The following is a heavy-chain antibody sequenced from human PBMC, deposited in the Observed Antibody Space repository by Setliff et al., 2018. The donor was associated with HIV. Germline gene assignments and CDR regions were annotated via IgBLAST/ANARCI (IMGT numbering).Heavy chain of an antibody. CDR2: IDPEDGET. V-gene: IGHV1-69-2*01. CDR1: GYNFGSYF. CDR3: GTVRIAVPDDFDF. J-gene: IGHJ4*02. Sequence: WASVKVSCKASGYNFGSYFMHWVRQAPGKGLEWMGRIDPEDGETIYGAKFQGRVTMTADTSAATAYMVLSSLRSEDTALYYCGTVRIAVPDDFDFWGQGTLVTVS. D-gene: IGHD6-19*01.